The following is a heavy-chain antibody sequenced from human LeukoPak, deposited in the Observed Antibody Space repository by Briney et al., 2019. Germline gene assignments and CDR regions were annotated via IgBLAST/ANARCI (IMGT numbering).Heavy chain of an antibody. CDR1: GFTFDDYG. CDR2: INWNGGST. CDR3: ARGWVGTSATDYFDY. D-gene: IGHD3-10*01. J-gene: IGHJ4*02. V-gene: IGHV3-20*01. Sequence: GGSLRLSCAASGFTFDDYGMSWVRQAPGKGLEWVSGINWNGGSTGYADSVKGRFTISRDNAKNSLYLQMNSLRAEDTALYHCARGWVGTSATDYFDYWGQGTLVTVSS.